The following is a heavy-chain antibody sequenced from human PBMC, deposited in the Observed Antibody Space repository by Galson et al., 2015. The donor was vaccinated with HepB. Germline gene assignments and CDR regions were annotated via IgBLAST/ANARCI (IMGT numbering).Heavy chain of an antibody. D-gene: IGHD4-23*01. CDR3: ASEVASSVGYGGKHDDHFDY. CDR1: GYTLTRYA. J-gene: IGHJ4*02. V-gene: IGHV7-4-1*02. CDR2: INTNTGNP. Sequence: SVKVSCKASGYTLTRYAMNWVRQAPGQGLEWMGWINTNTGNPTYAQGFTGRFVFSLDTSVRTAYLQISRLKAEDTAVYYCASEVASSVGYGGKHDDHFDYWGQGALVTVSS.